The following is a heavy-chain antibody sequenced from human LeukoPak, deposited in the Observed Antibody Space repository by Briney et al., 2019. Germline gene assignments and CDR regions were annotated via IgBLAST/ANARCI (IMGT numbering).Heavy chain of an antibody. CDR1: GGSFSGYY. D-gene: IGHD4-17*01. Sequence: SETLSLTCAVYGGSFSGYYWSWIRQPPGKGLEWIGEINHSGSTNYNPSLKSRITISVDTSKNQFSLKLSSVTAADTAVYYCARAGLNGDVDYWGQGTLVTVSS. CDR3: ARAGLNGDVDY. V-gene: IGHV4-34*01. J-gene: IGHJ4*02. CDR2: INHSGST.